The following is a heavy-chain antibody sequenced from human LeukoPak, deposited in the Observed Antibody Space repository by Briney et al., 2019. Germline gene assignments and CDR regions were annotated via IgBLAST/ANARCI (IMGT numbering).Heavy chain of an antibody. J-gene: IGHJ4*02. V-gene: IGHV1-69*13. Sequence: GASVKVACKASGGTFSSYAITWVRQAPGQGLEWMGGIIPTFDTADYAQKFQDRVTITADESTSTAYMELSSLRSEDTAVYYCARCPWLRDGQGAYYFDYWGQGTLVTVSS. CDR3: ARCPWLRDGQGAYYFDY. CDR2: IIPTFDTA. CDR1: GGTFSSYA. D-gene: IGHD5-12*01.